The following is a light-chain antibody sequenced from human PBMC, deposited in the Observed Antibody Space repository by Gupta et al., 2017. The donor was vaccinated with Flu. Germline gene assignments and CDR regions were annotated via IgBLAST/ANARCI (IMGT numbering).Light chain of an antibody. J-gene: IGLJ1*01. CDR3: SSYTSSSTFYV. CDR2: EVS. V-gene: IGLV2-14*01. CDR1: SSDVDGYNY. Sequence: QSALTQPASVSGSPGQSITISCTGTSSDVDGYNYVSWYQQHPGKAPKLMIYEVSNRPSGVSNRFSGSKSGNTASLTISGLQAEDEADYYCSSYTSSSTFYVFGTGTKVTVL.